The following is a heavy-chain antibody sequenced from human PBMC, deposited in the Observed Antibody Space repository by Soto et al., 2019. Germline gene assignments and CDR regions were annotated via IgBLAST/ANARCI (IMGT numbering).Heavy chain of an antibody. CDR1: GGSITSGDYY. Sequence: QVRLQESGPGLVRPSQTLSLTCSVSGGSITSGDYYWSWIRQPPGKGLEWIGYIYYSGSTYYNPSLKSRLTISVDTSKNQFSLKLSSVTAADTAVYYCARAGGGSSGSWYFDYWGQGTLVTVSS. V-gene: IGHV4-30-4*01. CDR3: ARAGGGSSGSWYFDY. D-gene: IGHD3-22*01. CDR2: IYYSGST. J-gene: IGHJ4*02.